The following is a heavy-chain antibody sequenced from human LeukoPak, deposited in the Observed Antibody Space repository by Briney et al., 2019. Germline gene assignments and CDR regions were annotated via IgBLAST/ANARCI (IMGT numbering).Heavy chain of an antibody. CDR2: ITGSGDST. J-gene: IGHJ4*02. CDR1: GFAFSSYA. V-gene: IGHV3-23*01. CDR3: AKPSFGLYGGYDY. D-gene: IGHD4-17*01. Sequence: PGGSLRLSCAASGFAFSSYAMHWVRQAPGKGLEWVSTITGSGDSTYYADSVKGRFTISRDNSKNTLYLQMSSLRAEDTALYYCAKPSFGLYGGYDYWGQGTLVTVSS.